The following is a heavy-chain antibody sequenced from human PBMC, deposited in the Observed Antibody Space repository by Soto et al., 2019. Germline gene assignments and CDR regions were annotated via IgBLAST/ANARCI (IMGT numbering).Heavy chain of an antibody. J-gene: IGHJ4*02. CDR3: AREDSIIIPAVSDF. V-gene: IGHV3-21*01. Sequence: GGSLRLSCTVSGFAFNNYGINWVRQSPGKGLEWVSSISKSDYTYYSDSVKGRFTISRDNAKSSVSLQMNTLRVDDTAVYYCAREDSIIIPAVSDFWGQGTLVTVSS. CDR1: GFAFNNYG. D-gene: IGHD3-22*01. CDR2: ISKSDYT.